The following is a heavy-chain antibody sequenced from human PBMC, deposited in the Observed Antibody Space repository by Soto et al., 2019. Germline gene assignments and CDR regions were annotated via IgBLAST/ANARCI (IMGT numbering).Heavy chain of an antibody. CDR2: ISYDGSNK. Sequence: GGSLRLSCAASGFTFSSYAMHWVRQAPGKGLEWVAVISYDGSNKYYADSVKGRFTISRDNSKNTLYLQMNSLRAEDTAVYYCARDQRYFDWLPDLWGQGTLVTVSS. V-gene: IGHV3-30-3*01. J-gene: IGHJ4*02. CDR3: ARDQRYFDWLPDL. D-gene: IGHD3-9*01. CDR1: GFTFSSYA.